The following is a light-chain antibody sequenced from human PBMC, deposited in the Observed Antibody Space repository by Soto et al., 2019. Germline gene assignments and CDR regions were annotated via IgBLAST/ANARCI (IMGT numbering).Light chain of an antibody. J-gene: IGLJ1*01. CDR1: SSDVGSYNL. CDR2: EGS. V-gene: IGLV2-23*01. CDR3: CSYAGSSTPYV. Sequence: QSALTQPASVSGSPGQSITISCTGTSSDVGSYNLVSWYQQHPGKAPKLMIYEGSKRPSGVSNRFSCSKSGNTASLTISGLQAEDEADYYCCSYAGSSTPYVFGTGTKLTVL.